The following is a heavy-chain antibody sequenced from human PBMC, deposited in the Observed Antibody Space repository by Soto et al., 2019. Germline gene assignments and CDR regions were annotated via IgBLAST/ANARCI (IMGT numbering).Heavy chain of an antibody. J-gene: IGHJ4*02. D-gene: IGHD3-3*01. CDR3: ASGGFDFWSGYYIRLDY. Sequence: GGSLRLSCAAPGFTFSSYWMSWVRQAPGKGLEWVANIKQDGSEKYYVDSVKGRFTISRDNAKNSLYLQMNSLRAEDTAVYYCASGGFDFWSGYYIRLDYWGQGTLVTVSS. V-gene: IGHV3-7*01. CDR1: GFTFSSYW. CDR2: IKQDGSEK.